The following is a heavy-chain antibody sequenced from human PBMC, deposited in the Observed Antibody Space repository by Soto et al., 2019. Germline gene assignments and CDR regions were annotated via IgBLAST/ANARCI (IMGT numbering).Heavy chain of an antibody. CDR3: AREPAGSGYYSLPYYYGMDV. V-gene: IGHV4-30-4*01. CDR1: GGSISSGDYY. Sequence: TLSLTCTVSGGSISSGDYYWSWIRQPPGKGLEWIGYIYYSGSTYFNPSLKSRVTISVDTSKNQFSLKLSSVTAADTAVYYCAREPAGSGYYSLPYYYGMDVWGQGTTVTVSS. J-gene: IGHJ6*02. D-gene: IGHD3-3*01. CDR2: IYYSGST.